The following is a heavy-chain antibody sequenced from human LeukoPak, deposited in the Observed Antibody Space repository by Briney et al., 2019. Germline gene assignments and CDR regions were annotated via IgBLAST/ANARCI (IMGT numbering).Heavy chain of an antibody. Sequence: SETLSLTCAVYGGSFSGYYWSWIRQPPGKGLEWIGEINHSGSTNYNPFLKSRVTISVDTSKNQFSLKLSSATAADTAVYYCARRKYYYGSGRGDAFGIWGQGTMVTVSS. V-gene: IGHV4-34*01. CDR1: GGSFSGYY. J-gene: IGHJ3*02. CDR3: ARRKYYYGSGRGDAFGI. D-gene: IGHD3-10*01. CDR2: INHSGST.